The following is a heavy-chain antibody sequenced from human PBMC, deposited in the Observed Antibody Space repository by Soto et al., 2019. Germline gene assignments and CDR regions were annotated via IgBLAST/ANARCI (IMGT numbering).Heavy chain of an antibody. CDR2: IIPIFGTA. CDR1: GGTFSSYA. D-gene: IGHD2-15*01. V-gene: IGHV1-69*13. Sequence: SVKVSCKASGGTFSSYAISWVRQAPGQGLEWMGGIIPIFGTANYAQKFQGRVTITADESTSTAYMELSSLRSEDTAVYYCARSTFYCSGGSCYSDYYYGMDVWGQGTTVTVSS. J-gene: IGHJ6*02. CDR3: ARSTFYCSGGSCYSDYYYGMDV.